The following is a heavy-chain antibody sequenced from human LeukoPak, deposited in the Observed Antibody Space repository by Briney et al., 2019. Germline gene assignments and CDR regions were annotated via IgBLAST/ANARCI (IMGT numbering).Heavy chain of an antibody. CDR1: GGTFISYA. Sequence: ASVTVSCTASGGTFISYAISWVRQAPGQGLEWMGRIIPILGIANYAQKFQGRVTITADKSTSTAYMELSSLRSEDTAVYYCASLTRRSTERNYYDSSGQYGMDVWGQGTTVTVSS. V-gene: IGHV1-69*04. CDR3: ASLTRRSTERNYYDSSGQYGMDV. J-gene: IGHJ6*02. D-gene: IGHD3-22*01. CDR2: IIPILGIA.